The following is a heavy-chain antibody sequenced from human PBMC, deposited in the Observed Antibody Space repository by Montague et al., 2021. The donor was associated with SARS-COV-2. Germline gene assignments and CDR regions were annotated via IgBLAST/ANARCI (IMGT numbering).Heavy chain of an antibody. D-gene: IGHD2-2*01. Sequence: SLRLSCPASGFTFSSYSMNWVRQAPGKGLEWVSSISSSSSYIYYADSVKGRFTISRDNAKNSLYLQMNSLRAEDTAVYYCARAGDIVVVPAVDWFDPWGQGPLVTVSS. V-gene: IGHV3-21*01. CDR2: ISSSSSYI. CDR3: ARAGDIVVVPAVDWFDP. CDR1: GFTFSSYS. J-gene: IGHJ5*02.